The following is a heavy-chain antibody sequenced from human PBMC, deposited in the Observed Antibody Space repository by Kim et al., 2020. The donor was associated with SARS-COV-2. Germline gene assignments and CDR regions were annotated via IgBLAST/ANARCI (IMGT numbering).Heavy chain of an antibody. D-gene: IGHD6-19*01. CDR2: ISSNGGST. J-gene: IGHJ3*02. V-gene: IGHV3-64D*09. CDR3: VKLRWGSGQKFDAFDI. Sequence: GGSLRLSCSASGFTFSSYAMHWVRQAPGKGLEYVSAISSNGGSTYYADSVKGRFTISRDNSKNTLYLQMSSLRAEDTAVYYCVKLRWGSGQKFDAFDIWGQGTMVTVSS. CDR1: GFTFSSYA.